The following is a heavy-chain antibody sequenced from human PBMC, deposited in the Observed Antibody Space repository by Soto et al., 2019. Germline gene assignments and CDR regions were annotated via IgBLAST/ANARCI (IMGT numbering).Heavy chain of an antibody. CDR3: ATSNSSGYLVRAFDI. Sequence: QVQLVQSGAEVKKPGSSVKVSCKASGGTFSSYTISWVRQAPGQGLEWMGRIIPILGIANYAQKFQGRVTITADKSTSTAYMELSSLRSEDTAVYYCATSNSSGYLVRAFDIWGQGTMVTVSS. CDR2: IIPILGIA. CDR1: GGTFSSYT. V-gene: IGHV1-69*02. J-gene: IGHJ3*02. D-gene: IGHD3-22*01.